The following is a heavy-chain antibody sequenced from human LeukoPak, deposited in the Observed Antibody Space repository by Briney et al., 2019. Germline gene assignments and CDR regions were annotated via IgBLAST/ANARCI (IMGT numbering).Heavy chain of an antibody. CDR3: ARGIVGATFDFDY. J-gene: IGHJ4*02. V-gene: IGHV5-51*01. Sequence: GESLKISCKGSGYSFTTYWIGWVRQMPGKGLEWMGIIYPGDSDTAYSPSFQGQVTISADKSISTAYLRWSSLKASDTAMYYCARGIVGATFDFDYWGQGTLVTVSS. CDR1: GYSFTTYW. D-gene: IGHD1-26*01. CDR2: IYPGDSDT.